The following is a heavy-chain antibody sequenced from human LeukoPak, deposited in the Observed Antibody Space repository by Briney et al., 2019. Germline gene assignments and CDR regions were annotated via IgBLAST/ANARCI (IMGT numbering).Heavy chain of an antibody. Sequence: GGSLRLSCAASGFTFSSYSMNWVRQAPGKGLEWVSSISSSSSYIYYADSVKGRFTISRDNAKNSLYLQMNSLRAEDTAVYYCARGGGYCSGGSCLTDYYYYYYMDVWGKGTTVTVSS. D-gene: IGHD2-15*01. CDR2: ISSSSSYI. CDR3: ARGGGYCSGGSCLTDYYYYYYMDV. J-gene: IGHJ6*03. CDR1: GFTFSSYS. V-gene: IGHV3-21*01.